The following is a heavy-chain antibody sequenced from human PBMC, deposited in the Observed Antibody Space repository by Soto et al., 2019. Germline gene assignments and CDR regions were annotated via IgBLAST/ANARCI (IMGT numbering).Heavy chain of an antibody. D-gene: IGHD3-9*01. J-gene: IGHJ6*02. V-gene: IGHV3-30*18. CDR2: ISYDGSNK. CDR1: GFTFSSYV. Sequence: GGSLRLSCAASGFTFSSYVMHWVRQAPCKGLEWLAVISYDGSNKYYADSVKGRFTISRDXSKNTLYLQMNSLRAEDTAVYYCAKDQYRSVRQVLRYFDWSPKVHKQGYYCYGMDVWGQGTTVTFSS. CDR3: AKDQYRSVRQVLRYFDWSPKVHKQGYYCYGMDV.